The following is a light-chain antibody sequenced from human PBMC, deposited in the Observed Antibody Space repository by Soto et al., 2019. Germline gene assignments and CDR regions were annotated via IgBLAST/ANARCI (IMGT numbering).Light chain of an antibody. J-gene: IGKJ2*01. Sequence: EIVLTQSPGTLSLSPGERATLSCRASQSVGSGYLAWHQQRPGQAPRLLIYGASSRATGIPERFSGSGSGTDFTLTISRLEPEDFAVYYCQQYDSAPDTFGQGTKLEIK. CDR1: QSVGSGY. V-gene: IGKV3-20*01. CDR2: GAS. CDR3: QQYDSAPDT.